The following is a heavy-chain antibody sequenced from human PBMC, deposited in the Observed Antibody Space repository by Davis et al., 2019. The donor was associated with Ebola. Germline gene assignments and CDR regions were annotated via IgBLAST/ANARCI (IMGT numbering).Heavy chain of an antibody. CDR3: ARQRGDWELLHFDY. D-gene: IGHD1-26*01. V-gene: IGHV4-31*02. J-gene: IGHJ4*02. Sequence: SCTVSGGSISSGGYYWSWIRQHPGKGLEWIGYIYYSGSTYYNPSLKSRVTISVDTSKNQFSLKLSSVTAADTAVYYCARQRGDWELLHFDYWGQGTLVTVSS. CDR1: GGSISSGGYY. CDR2: IYYSGST.